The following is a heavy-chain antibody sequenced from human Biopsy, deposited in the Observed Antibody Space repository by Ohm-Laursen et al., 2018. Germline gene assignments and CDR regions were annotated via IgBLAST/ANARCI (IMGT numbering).Heavy chain of an antibody. CDR3: GNEVHGRDY. D-gene: IGHD2-15*01. CDR2: INQSGRT. Sequence: GTLSLTCEVYGKTFSDYYWSWIRQPPGKGLEWIGQINQSGRTNYNPSLKSRVNISADKSSNQFSLKLTSVTSADMAVYFCGNEVHGRDYWGLGALVTVSS. J-gene: IGHJ4*02. V-gene: IGHV4-34*08. CDR1: GKTFSDYY.